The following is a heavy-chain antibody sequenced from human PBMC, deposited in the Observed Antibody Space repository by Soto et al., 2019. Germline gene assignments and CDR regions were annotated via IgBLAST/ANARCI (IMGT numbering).Heavy chain of an antibody. J-gene: IGHJ1*01. CDR3: ARDALSDSGWYDLQH. CDR2: ISSSSSYI. D-gene: IGHD6-19*01. V-gene: IGHV3-21*01. CDR1: GFTFSSYS. Sequence: GGSLRLSCAASGFTFSSYSMNWVRQAPGKGLEWVSSISSSSSYIYYADSVKGRFTISRDNAKNSLYLQMNSLRAEDTAVYYCARDALSDSGWYDLQHWGQGTLVTVSS.